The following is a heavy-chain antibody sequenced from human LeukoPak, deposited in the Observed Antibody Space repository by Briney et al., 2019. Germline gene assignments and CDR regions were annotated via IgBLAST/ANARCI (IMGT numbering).Heavy chain of an antibody. CDR1: GFTFSSYA. Sequence: GGSLRLSCAASGFTFSSYAMHWVRQAPGKGLEWVAVISYDGSNKYYADSVKGRFTISRDNSKNTLYLQMNSLRAEDTAVYYCARDSGYYYDSSGYFDLWGRGTLVTVSS. CDR2: ISYDGSNK. CDR3: ARDSGYYYDSSGYFDL. J-gene: IGHJ2*01. V-gene: IGHV3-30-3*01. D-gene: IGHD3-22*01.